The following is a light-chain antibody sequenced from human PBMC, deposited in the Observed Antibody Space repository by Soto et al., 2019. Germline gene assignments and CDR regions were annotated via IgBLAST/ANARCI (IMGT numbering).Light chain of an antibody. Sequence: EIVMTQSPATLSVSPGEKANLSCRASQSVSSNLAWYQQKPGQAPRLLIYSASTRATGIPARFSGSGSGTEFTLTISSLQSEDFAVYYCQHWQTFGQGTKV. CDR1: QSVSSN. V-gene: IGKV3-15*01. CDR2: SAS. J-gene: IGKJ1*01. CDR3: QHWQT.